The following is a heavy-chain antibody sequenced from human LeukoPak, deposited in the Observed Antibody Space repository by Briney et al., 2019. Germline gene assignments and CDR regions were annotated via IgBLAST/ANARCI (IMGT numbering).Heavy chain of an antibody. CDR3: VKGKYSSGWFSIVDS. J-gene: IGHJ4*02. CDR1: GFTFRTYA. Sequence: GGSLRLSCAASGFTFRTYAMSWVRQAPGKGLEWVSAISSSGDSTYYEDSVKGRFTISRDNPKNTLYLQTNGLRVEDTALYYCVKGKYSSGWFSIVDSWGQGTLVTVSS. CDR2: ISSSGDST. D-gene: IGHD6-19*01. V-gene: IGHV3-23*01.